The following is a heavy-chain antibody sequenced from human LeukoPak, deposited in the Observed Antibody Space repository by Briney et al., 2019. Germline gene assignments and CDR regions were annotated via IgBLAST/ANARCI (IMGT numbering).Heavy chain of an antibody. Sequence: SETLSLTCIVSGGSIGSYYWSWIRQPPGKGLEWIGHIYYSGSTDYNPSLRSRVTISVDTSKNQFSLRLSSVTAADTAVHYCARDRSDGSGYYGYYFDYWGQGTLVSVSS. CDR1: GGSIGSYY. CDR2: IYYSGST. CDR3: ARDRSDGSGYYGYYFDY. V-gene: IGHV4-59*01. D-gene: IGHD3-22*01. J-gene: IGHJ4*02.